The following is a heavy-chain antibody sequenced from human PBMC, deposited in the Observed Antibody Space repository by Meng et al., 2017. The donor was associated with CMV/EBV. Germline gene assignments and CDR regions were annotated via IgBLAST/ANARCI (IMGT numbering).Heavy chain of an antibody. D-gene: IGHD3-10*01. CDR3: ARRRAPAYIVRGARRLYYYGVDV. CDR1: GYSFTNYW. V-gene: IGHV5-51*01. Sequence: KVSCKASGYSFTNYWIGWVRQKPGKGLEWMGIINPGDSDTRYNSYFQGKVTISADKSTTTAYLQWDSLKASDTAMYYCARRRAPAYIVRGARRLYYYGVDVWGQGTTVTVSS. CDR2: INPGDSDT. J-gene: IGHJ6*02.